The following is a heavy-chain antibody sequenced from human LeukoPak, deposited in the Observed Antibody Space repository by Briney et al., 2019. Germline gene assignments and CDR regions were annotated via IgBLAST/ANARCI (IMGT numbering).Heavy chain of an antibody. Sequence: SETLSLTCTVSGGSISSGGYYWSWIRQHPGKGLEWIGYIYYSGSTYYNPSLKSRVTISVDTSKNQFSLKLSSVTAADTAVYYCARQRRFGELGMDYWGQGTLVTVSS. J-gene: IGHJ4*02. CDR3: ARQRRFGELGMDY. CDR1: GGSISSGGYY. D-gene: IGHD3-10*01. V-gene: IGHV4-31*03. CDR2: IYYSGST.